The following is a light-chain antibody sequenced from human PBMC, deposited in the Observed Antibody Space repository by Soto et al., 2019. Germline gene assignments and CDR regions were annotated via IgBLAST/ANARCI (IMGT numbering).Light chain of an antibody. CDR2: ANN. Sequence: QSVLTQPPSASGTPGQRVTISCSGSSSNIGSNTVNWYQQLPGTAPKLLIHANNQRPSGAPDRFSGSKSGTSASLAISWLQSEEADYYCAAWDDSLNGYVFGTGTKVTVL. J-gene: IGLJ1*01. CDR3: AAWDDSLNGYV. CDR1: SSNIGSNT. V-gene: IGLV1-44*01.